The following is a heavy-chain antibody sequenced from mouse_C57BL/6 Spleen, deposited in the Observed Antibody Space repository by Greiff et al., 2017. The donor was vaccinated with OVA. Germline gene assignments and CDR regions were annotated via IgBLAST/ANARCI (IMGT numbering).Heavy chain of an antibody. CDR1: GYTFTDYY. Sequence: VQLQQSGPELVKPGASVKISCKASGYTFTDYYMNWVKQSHGKSLEWIGDINPNNGGTSYNQKFKGTATLTVDKSSSTAYMELRSLTSEDSAVYYCARAMASTWGYWGQGTTLTVSS. D-gene: IGHD2-3*01. CDR3: ARAMASTWGY. V-gene: IGHV1-26*01. CDR2: INPNNGGT. J-gene: IGHJ2*01.